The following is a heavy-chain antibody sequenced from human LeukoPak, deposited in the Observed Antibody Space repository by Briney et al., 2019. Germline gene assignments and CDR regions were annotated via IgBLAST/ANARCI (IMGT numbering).Heavy chain of an antibody. D-gene: IGHD3-22*01. Sequence: GGSLRLSCAASGFTFDDYAMHWVRQAPGKGLEWVSGISWNSGSIGYADSVKGRFTISRDNAKNSLYLQMNSLRAEDTALYYCGKDSGYYYDSSGYLGDYWGQGTLVTVSS. CDR2: ISWNSGSI. CDR1: GFTFDDYA. V-gene: IGHV3-9*01. CDR3: GKDSGYYYDSSGYLGDY. J-gene: IGHJ4*02.